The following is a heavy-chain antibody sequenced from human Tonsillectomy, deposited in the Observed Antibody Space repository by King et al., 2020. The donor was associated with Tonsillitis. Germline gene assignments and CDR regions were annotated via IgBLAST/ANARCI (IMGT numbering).Heavy chain of an antibody. CDR3: ARDGGEPQLAGNFYYYYGMDV. CDR1: AFSISSGYF. CDR2: ISHSGKT. J-gene: IGHJ6*02. V-gene: IGHV4-38-2*02. D-gene: IGHD6-13*01. Sequence: VQLQESGPGLVKPSETLSLTCAVSAFSISSGYFWGWIRQPPGKGLEWIAIISHSGKTYYNPSLKSRVTISVDTSKNQFSLKLSSVTAAGTAVYYWARDGGEPQLAGNFYYYYGMDVWGQGTTVTVSS.